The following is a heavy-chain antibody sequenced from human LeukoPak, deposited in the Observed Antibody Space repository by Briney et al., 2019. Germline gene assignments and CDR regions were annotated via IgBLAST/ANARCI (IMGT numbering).Heavy chain of an antibody. CDR2: FYNSGST. Sequence: PSETLSLTCTVSGGSLSSYYWTWIRPPPGKGLEWIGYFYNSGSTDYNPSLKSRVTISVDTSKKQISLKLSSVTAADTAVYYCARYAHYDFWSGYYDYYMDVWGKGTTVTVSS. V-gene: IGHV4-59*01. J-gene: IGHJ6*03. CDR3: ARYAHYDFWSGYYDYYMDV. D-gene: IGHD3-3*01. CDR1: GGSLSSYY.